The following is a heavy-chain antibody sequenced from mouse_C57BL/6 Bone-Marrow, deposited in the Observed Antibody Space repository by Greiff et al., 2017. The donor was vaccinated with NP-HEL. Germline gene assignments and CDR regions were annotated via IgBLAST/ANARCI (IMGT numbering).Heavy chain of an antibody. V-gene: IGHV3-6*01. D-gene: IGHD2-4*01. J-gene: IGHJ4*01. CDR1: GYSITSGYY. Sequence: EVQLVESGPGLVKPSQSLSLTCSVTGYSITSGYYWNWIRQFPGNKLEWMGYISYDGSNNYNPSLKNRISITRDTSKNQFFLKLNSVTTEDTATYYCARVGYDDYDVDYWGQGTSVTVSS. CDR2: ISYDGSN. CDR3: ARVGYDDYDVDY.